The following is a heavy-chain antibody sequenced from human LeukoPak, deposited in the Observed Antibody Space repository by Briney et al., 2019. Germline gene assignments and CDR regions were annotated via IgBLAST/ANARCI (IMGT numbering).Heavy chain of an antibody. V-gene: IGHV3-23*01. CDR1: GCTFRRYV. Sequence: PGSSLRLSRVASGCTFRRYVMSWVRQAPGRGRAGVSAINGRGGSIYYADSLKDRFTLSRDNSKKTLYMQINSLRAEDTAVYYCAKAYSNGYRAFDYWGEGTLVTVSS. D-gene: IGHD5-18*01. J-gene: IGHJ4*02. CDR3: AKAYSNGYRAFDY. CDR2: INGRGGSI.